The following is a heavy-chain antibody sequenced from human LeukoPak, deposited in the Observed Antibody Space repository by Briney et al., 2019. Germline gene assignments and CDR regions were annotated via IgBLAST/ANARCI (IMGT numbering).Heavy chain of an antibody. D-gene: IGHD2-15*01. CDR2: IYYSGST. Sequence: SETLSLTCTVSGGSISSYYWSWIRQPPGKGLEWIGYIYYSGSTNYNPSLKSRVTISVDTSKNQFSLKLSSVTAADTAVYYCARGSRGLLGGIIDYWGQGTLVTVSS. CDR3: ARGSRGLLGGIIDY. V-gene: IGHV4-59*01. J-gene: IGHJ4*02. CDR1: GGSISSYY.